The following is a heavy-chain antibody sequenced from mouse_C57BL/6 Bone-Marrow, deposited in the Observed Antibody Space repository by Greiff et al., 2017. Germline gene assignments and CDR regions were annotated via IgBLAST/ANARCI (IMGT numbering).Heavy chain of an antibody. CDR1: GFSFNTYA. Sequence: EVKLVESGGGLVQPKGSLKLSCAASGFSFNTYAMNWVRQAPGKGLEWVARIRSKSNNYATYYADSVKDRFTISRDDSESMLYLQMNNLKTEDTAMYYCVRVDSSGPFAYWGQGTLVTVSA. J-gene: IGHJ3*01. CDR3: VRVDSSGPFAY. D-gene: IGHD3-2*02. CDR2: IRSKSNNYAT. V-gene: IGHV10-1*01.